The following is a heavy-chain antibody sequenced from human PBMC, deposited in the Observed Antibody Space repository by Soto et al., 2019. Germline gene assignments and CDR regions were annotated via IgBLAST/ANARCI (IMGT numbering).Heavy chain of an antibody. CDR3: GRDGGEDPPVITGIGRFTFDY. D-gene: IGHD1-20*01. V-gene: IGHV4-34*01. CDR1: GGSFSGYY. CDR2: INHSGST. J-gene: IGHJ4*02. Sequence: PSETLSLTCAVSGGSFSGYYWSWIRQPPGKGLEWIGEINHSGSTNYNPSLKSRVTISVDTSKNQFSLKLSSVTAADTAVYYCGRDGGEDPPVITGIGRFTFDYWGEGPLFTVP.